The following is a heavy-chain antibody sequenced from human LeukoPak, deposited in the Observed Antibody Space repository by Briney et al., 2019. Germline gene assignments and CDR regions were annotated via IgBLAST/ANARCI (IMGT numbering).Heavy chain of an antibody. J-gene: IGHJ4*02. CDR3: ARVGRPQYSSGWYYFDY. D-gene: IGHD6-19*01. V-gene: IGHV1-18*01. Sequence: ASVKVSCKASGYTFTSYGISWVRQAPGQGLEWMGWISAYNGNTNYAQKLQGRVTMTTDTSTSTAYMELRSLRSGDTAVYYCARVGRPQYSSGWYYFDYWGQGTLVTVSS. CDR2: ISAYNGNT. CDR1: GYTFTSYG.